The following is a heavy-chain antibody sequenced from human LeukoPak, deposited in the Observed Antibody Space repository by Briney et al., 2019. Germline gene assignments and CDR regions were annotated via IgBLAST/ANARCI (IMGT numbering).Heavy chain of an antibody. V-gene: IGHV3-30*02. J-gene: IGHJ3*02. CDR2: IRYDGSNK. Sequence: GGSLRLSCAASGFTFSSYGMHWVRQAPGKWLEWVAFIRYDGSNKYYADSVKGRFTISRDNSKNTLYLQMNSLRAEDTAVYYCAKGIAVAWEGAFDIWGQGTMVTVSS. CDR1: GFTFSSYG. D-gene: IGHD6-19*01. CDR3: AKGIAVAWEGAFDI.